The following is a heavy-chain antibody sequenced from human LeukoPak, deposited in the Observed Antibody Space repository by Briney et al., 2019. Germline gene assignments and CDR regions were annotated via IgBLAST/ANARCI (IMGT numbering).Heavy chain of an antibody. CDR2: ISWNSGSI. V-gene: IGHV3-9*01. CDR1: GFTFDDYA. CDR3: AKTRRANWYFDL. J-gene: IGHJ2*01. Sequence: GGSLRLSCAASGFTFDDYAMHWVRQAPGKGLEWVSGISWNSGSIGYADSVKGRFTISRDNAENSLYLQMNSLRDEDTALYYCAKTRRANWYFDLWGRGTLVTVSS.